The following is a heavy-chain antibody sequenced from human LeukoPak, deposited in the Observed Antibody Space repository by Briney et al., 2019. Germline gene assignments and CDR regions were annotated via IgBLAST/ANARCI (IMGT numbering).Heavy chain of an antibody. CDR3: ARVPPEYYYDSSGYGNFDY. CDR1: GGSISSSSYY. D-gene: IGHD3-22*01. Sequence: SETLSLTCNVSGGSISSSSYYWGWIRQPPGKGLEWIGSIYYSGSTYYNPSLKSRVTISVDTSKNQFSLKLSSVTAADTAVYYCARVPPEYYYDSSGYGNFDYWGQGTLVTVSS. CDR2: IYYSGST. J-gene: IGHJ4*02. V-gene: IGHV4-39*01.